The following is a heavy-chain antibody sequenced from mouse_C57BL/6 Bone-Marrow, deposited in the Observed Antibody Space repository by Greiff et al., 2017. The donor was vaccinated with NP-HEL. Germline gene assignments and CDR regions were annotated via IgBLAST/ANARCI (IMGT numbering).Heavy chain of an antibody. J-gene: IGHJ2*01. Sequence: VQLQQSGAELVRPGASVKLSCTASGFNIKDDYMHWVKQRPEQGLEWIGWIDPENGDTEYASKFQGKATITADTSSNTAYLQLSSLTSEDTAVYYCTTERIYLDYWGQGTTLTVSS. D-gene: IGHD1-1*01. CDR1: GFNIKDDY. V-gene: IGHV14-4*01. CDR2: IDPENGDT. CDR3: TTERIYLDY.